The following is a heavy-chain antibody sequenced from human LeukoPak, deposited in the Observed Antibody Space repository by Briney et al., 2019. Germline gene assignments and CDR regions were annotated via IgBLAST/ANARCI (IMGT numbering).Heavy chain of an antibody. D-gene: IGHD2-21*02. V-gene: IGHV3-23*01. Sequence: GGSLRLSCAASGFSFSSYAMSWVRQAPGKGLEWVSSISGSGGSTYYADSVKGRFTISRDNSKNKLYLQMNSLRAEDTAVYYCAKDIVVVTSGSNAFDIWGQGTTVTVSS. CDR2: ISGSGGST. CDR3: AKDIVVVTSGSNAFDI. J-gene: IGHJ3*02. CDR1: GFSFSSYA.